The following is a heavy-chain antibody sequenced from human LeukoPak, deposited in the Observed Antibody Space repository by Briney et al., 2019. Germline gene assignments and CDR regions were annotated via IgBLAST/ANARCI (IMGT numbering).Heavy chain of an antibody. CDR1: RFTLRNYA. V-gene: IGHV3-23*01. CDR3: ARDPNGDYVGAFDF. CDR2: INGDYYA. J-gene: IGHJ3*01. D-gene: IGHD4-17*01. Sequence: GGSLRLSCAASRFTLRNYAMTWVRQAPGKGLEWVSSINGDYYAWYADSVKGRFTISRDNSKNTLYLQMNSLRAEDTAIYYCARDPNGDYVGAFDFWGQGTMVTVSS.